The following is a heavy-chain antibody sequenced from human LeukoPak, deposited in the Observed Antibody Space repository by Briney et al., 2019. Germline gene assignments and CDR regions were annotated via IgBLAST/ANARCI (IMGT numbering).Heavy chain of an antibody. V-gene: IGHV3-74*01. J-gene: IGHJ4*02. CDR2: INSDGSST. Sequence: GGSLRLSCAASGFTFSSYWMHWVRQAPGKGLVWVSRINSDGSSTSYADSVKGRFTISGDNAKNTLYLQMNSLRAEDTAVYYCARGPRAYSSGYYYPFDYWGQGTLVTVSS. CDR3: ARGPRAYSSGYYYPFDY. CDR1: GFTFSSYW. D-gene: IGHD3-22*01.